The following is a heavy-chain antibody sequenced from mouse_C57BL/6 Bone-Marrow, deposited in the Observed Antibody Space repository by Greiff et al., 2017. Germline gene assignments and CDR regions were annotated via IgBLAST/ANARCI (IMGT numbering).Heavy chain of an antibody. CDR2: IYPGNSDT. D-gene: IGHD2-4*01. CDR3: TRSDYDHGDAMDY. J-gene: IGHJ4*01. Sequence: EVQLQQSGTVLARPGASVKMSCKTSGYTFTSYWMHWVKQRPGQGLEWIGAIYPGNSDTSYNQKFKGKAKLTAVTSASTAYMELGSLTNEDSAVYYCTRSDYDHGDAMDYWGQGTSVTVSS. V-gene: IGHV1-5*01. CDR1: GYTFTSYW.